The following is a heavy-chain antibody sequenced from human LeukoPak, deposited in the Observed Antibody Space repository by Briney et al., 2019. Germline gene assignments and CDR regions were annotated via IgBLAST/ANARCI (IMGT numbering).Heavy chain of an antibody. CDR2: INHSGST. Sequence: SETLSLSCAVYGGSFSGYYWSWIRQPPGKGLDWIGEINHSGSTNYNPSLKSRVTISVDTSKNQFSLKLSSVTAADTAVYYCARVNGRYYYYGMDVWGQGTTVTVSS. D-gene: IGHD2-8*01. CDR1: GGSFSGYY. J-gene: IGHJ6*02. CDR3: ARVNGRYYYYGMDV. V-gene: IGHV4-34*01.